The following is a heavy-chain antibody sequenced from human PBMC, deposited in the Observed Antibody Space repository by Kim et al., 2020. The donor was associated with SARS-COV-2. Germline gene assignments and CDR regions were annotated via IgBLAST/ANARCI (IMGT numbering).Heavy chain of an antibody. J-gene: IGHJ2*01. CDR3: ARRRGYCSGGSCWHWYFDL. D-gene: IGHD2-15*01. CDR1: GGSISSSSYY. Sequence: SETLSLTCTVSGGSISSSSYYWGWIRQPPGKGLEWIGSIYYSGSTYYNPSLKSRVTISVDTSKNQFSLKLSSVTAADTAVYYCARRRGYCSGGSCWHWYFDLWGRGTLVTVSS. CDR2: IYYSGST. V-gene: IGHV4-39*01.